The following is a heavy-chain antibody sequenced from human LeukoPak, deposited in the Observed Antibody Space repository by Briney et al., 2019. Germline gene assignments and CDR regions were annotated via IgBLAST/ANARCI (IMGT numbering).Heavy chain of an antibody. D-gene: IGHD3-10*02. CDR1: GNTFTGYY. Sequence: ASVKVSCKASGNTFTGYYIHWVRQAPGQGLEWMGWINPNSGGTNYAQKFQGRVTMTRDTSISTAYMELSSLRFDDTAVYYCARYVTHGPTIDFWGQGTLVTVSS. J-gene: IGHJ4*02. CDR2: INPNSGGT. V-gene: IGHV1-2*02. CDR3: ARYVTHGPTIDF.